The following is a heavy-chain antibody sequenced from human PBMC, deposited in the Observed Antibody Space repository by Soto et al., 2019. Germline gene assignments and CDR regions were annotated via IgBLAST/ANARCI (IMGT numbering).Heavy chain of an antibody. CDR2: VFNSGSV. CDR1: GGSLSTPVW. Sequence: SETLSLTCGVSGGSLSTPVWWTWVRLTPGKGLEWIGEVFNSGSVNYNPSLQSRVTISVDKSTNHFSLRLTSVTAADTAVYYCARKAWTRLDYWGQGALVTVSS. J-gene: IGHJ4*02. V-gene: IGHV4-4*02. CDR3: ARKAWTRLDY. D-gene: IGHD1-1*01.